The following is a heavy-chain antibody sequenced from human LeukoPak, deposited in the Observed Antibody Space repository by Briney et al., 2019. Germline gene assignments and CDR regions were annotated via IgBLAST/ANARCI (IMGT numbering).Heavy chain of an antibody. CDR1: GGTFSSYA. V-gene: IGHV1-69*13. CDR2: IIPIFGTA. CDR3: ARGATGYSGYDLADY. D-gene: IGHD5-12*01. Sequence: SVKVSCKASGGTFSSYAISWVRQAPGQGLEWMGGIIPIFGTANYAQKFQGRVTITADESTSTAYMELSSLRSEDTAVYYCARGATGYSGYDLADYWGQGTLVTVSS. J-gene: IGHJ4*02.